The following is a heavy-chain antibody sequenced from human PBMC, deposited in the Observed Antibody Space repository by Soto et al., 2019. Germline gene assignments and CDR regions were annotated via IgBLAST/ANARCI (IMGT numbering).Heavy chain of an antibody. CDR2: IYYSGST. CDR1: GGSISSSSYY. D-gene: IGHD6-13*01. J-gene: IGHJ6*02. Sequence: SETLSLTCTVSGGSISSSSYYWGWTRQPPGKGLEWIGSIYYSGSTYYNPSLKSRVTISVDTSKNQFSLKLSSVTAADTAVYYCAREWGIAETYYYYGMDVWGQGTTVTVSS. V-gene: IGHV4-39*02. CDR3: AREWGIAETYYYYGMDV.